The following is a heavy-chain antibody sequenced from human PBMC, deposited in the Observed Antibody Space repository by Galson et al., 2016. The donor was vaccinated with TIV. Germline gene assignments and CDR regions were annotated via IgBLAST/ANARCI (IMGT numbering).Heavy chain of an antibody. D-gene: IGHD5-12*01. J-gene: IGHJ3*02. CDR1: GDTFSSLS. V-gene: IGHV1-69*04. CDR2: IIPTLSLA. Sequence: SVKVSCKASGDTFSSLSIIWVRQAPGQGLEWMGRIIPTLSLADYAQKFQGRVTITADRSTSTVYMELSSLRSDDAAVYYGAREVAHVDLVTFNADAFDIGGQGAMVTVSS. CDR3: AREVAHVDLVTFNADAFDI.